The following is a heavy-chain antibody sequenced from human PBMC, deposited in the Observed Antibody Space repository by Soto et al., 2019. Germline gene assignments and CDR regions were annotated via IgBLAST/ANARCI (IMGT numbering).Heavy chain of an antibody. Sequence: EVQLVESGGGLVQPGGSLRLSCAASGFTFSSYWMTWVRQAPGKGLEWVANIKEDGSEKYYVDSVKGRFTISRDNAKNSLYLQINPLRAEDTAVYYCARVFSSSFRYFYHYFGMDVWGQGTTVTVSS. CDR2: IKEDGSEK. CDR3: ARVFSSSFRYFYHYFGMDV. CDR1: GFTFSSYW. V-gene: IGHV3-7*05. J-gene: IGHJ6*02. D-gene: IGHD6-6*01.